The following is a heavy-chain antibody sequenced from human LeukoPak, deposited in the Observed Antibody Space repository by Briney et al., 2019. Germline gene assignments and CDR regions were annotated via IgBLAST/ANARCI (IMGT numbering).Heavy chain of an antibody. CDR3: ARDRVELLWFGESTIDYYYMDV. CDR1: GGSISSYY. V-gene: IGHV4-59*12. J-gene: IGHJ6*03. Sequence: SETLSLTCTVSGGSISSYYWSWIRQPPGKGLEWIGYIYYSGSTNYNPSLKSRVTMSVDTSKNQFSLKLSSVTAADTAVYYCARDRVELLWFGESTIDYYYMDVWGKGTTVTISS. CDR2: IYYSGST. D-gene: IGHD3-10*01.